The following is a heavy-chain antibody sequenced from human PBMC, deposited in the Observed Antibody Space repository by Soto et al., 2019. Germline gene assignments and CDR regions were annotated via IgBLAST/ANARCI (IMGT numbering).Heavy chain of an antibody. CDR2: SYYTGSS. Sequence: TLSLTCTVSGGSISSGGYYWSWIRQHPGKGLEWVGYSYYTGSSYYNPSLKSRVTISVDASKNQLSLRLASVTAADTAVYYCARDLRGYSRYDYLDYWGQGIPVTVSS. CDR1: GGSISSGGYY. CDR3: ARDLRGYSRYDYLDY. D-gene: IGHD5-12*01. J-gene: IGHJ4*02. V-gene: IGHV4-31*03.